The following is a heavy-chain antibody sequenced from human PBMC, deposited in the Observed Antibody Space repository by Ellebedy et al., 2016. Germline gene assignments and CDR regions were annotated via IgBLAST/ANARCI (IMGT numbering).Heavy chain of an antibody. CDR1: GFTFSSYA. Sequence: GGSLRLSCAASGFTFSSYAMHWVRQAPGKGLEWVAVISYDGSNKYYADSVKGRFTISRDNSKNTLYLQMNSLRAEDTAVYYCARALDSSGWFGPLDYWGQGTLVTVSS. D-gene: IGHD6-19*01. CDR3: ARALDSSGWFGPLDY. CDR2: ISYDGSNK. V-gene: IGHV3-30-3*01. J-gene: IGHJ4*02.